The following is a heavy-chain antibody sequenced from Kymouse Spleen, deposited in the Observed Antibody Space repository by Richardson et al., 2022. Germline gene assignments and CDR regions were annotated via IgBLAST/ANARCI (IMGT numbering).Heavy chain of an antibody. V-gene: IGHV4-34*01. CDR2: INHSGST. CDR3: ARMGIAAAAFDY. D-gene: IGHD6-13*01. CDR1: GGSFSGYY. J-gene: IGHJ4*02. Sequence: QVQLQQWGAGLLKPSETLSLTCAVYGGSFSGYYWSWIRQPPGKGLEWIGEINHSGSTNYNPSLKSRVTISVDTSKNQFSLKLSSVTAADTAVYYCARMGIAAAAFDYWGQGTLVTVSS.